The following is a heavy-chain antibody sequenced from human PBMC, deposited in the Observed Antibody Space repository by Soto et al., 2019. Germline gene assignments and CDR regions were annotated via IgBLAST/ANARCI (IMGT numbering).Heavy chain of an antibody. CDR3: ARHGELSSMTNYFDS. V-gene: IGHV5-51*01. Sequence: GESLKISCKGSGYSFTSYWIAWVRQMPGKGLECMGIIYPGDSDTRYSPSFQGQVTISVDKSINTAYLQWSSLRASDTAIYYCARHGELSSMTNYFDSWGXGALVPVSS. CDR1: GYSFTSYW. J-gene: IGHJ4*02. D-gene: IGHD3-10*01. CDR2: IYPGDSDT.